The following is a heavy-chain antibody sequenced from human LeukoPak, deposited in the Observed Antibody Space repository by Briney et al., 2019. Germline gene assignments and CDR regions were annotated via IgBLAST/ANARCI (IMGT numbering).Heavy chain of an antibody. D-gene: IGHD6-13*01. Sequence: GGSLRLSCAASGFTFDDYGMSWVRQAPGKGLEWVPGINWNGGSTGYADSVKGRFTISRDNAKNSLYLQMNILRAEDTALYYCARSSGEDGPSSWYYFDYWGQGTLVTVSS. V-gene: IGHV3-20*04. CDR1: GFTFDDYG. J-gene: IGHJ4*02. CDR2: INWNGGST. CDR3: ARSSGEDGPSSWYYFDY.